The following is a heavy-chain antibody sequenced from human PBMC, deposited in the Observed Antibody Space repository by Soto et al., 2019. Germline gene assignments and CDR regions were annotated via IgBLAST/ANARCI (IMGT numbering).Heavy chain of an antibody. J-gene: IGHJ4*02. CDR1: GFTFSSYG. Sequence: QVQLVESGGGVVQPGRSLRLSCAASGFTFSSYGMHWVRQAPGKGLEWVAVISYDGSNKYYADSVKGRFTISRDNSKNTLYLQMHSLSAEDTAVYYCAKRQWRSSEAYWGQGTLVTVSS. D-gene: IGHD3-16*01. V-gene: IGHV3-30*18. CDR2: ISYDGSNK. CDR3: AKRQWRSSEAY.